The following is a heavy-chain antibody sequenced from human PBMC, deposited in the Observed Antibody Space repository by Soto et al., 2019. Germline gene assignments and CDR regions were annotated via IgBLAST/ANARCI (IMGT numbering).Heavy chain of an antibody. D-gene: IGHD3-10*01. V-gene: IGHV3-74*01. CDR3: ARDRVLLWFGELDY. CDR2: INSDGSST. CDR1: GFTFSSYE. J-gene: IGHJ4*02. Sequence: EVQLVESGGGLVQPGGSLRLSCAASGFTFSSYEMNWVRQAPGKGLVWVSRINSDGSSTSYADSVKGRFTISRDNAKNTLYLQMNSLRAEDTAVYYCARDRVLLWFGELDYWGQGTLVTVSS.